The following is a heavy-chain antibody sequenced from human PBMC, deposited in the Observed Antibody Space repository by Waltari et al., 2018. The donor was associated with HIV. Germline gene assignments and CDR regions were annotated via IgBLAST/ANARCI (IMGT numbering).Heavy chain of an antibody. CDR3: ARAARELGAFDI. D-gene: IGHD1-26*01. CDR2: IYYSGST. CDR1: GGSISSYY. V-gene: IGHV4-59*01. Sequence: QVQLQESGPGLVKPSETLSLTCTVSGGSISSYYWSWIRQPPGEGLEWIGYIYYSGSTNYNPSLKSRVTISVDTSKNQFSLKLSSVTAADTAVYYCARAARELGAFDIWGQGTMVTVSS. J-gene: IGHJ3*02.